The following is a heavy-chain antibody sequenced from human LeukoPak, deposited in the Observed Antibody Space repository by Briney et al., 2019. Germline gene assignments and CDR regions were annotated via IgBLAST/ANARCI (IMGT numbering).Heavy chain of an antibody. V-gene: IGHV3-9*01. CDR3: AKEDSSGYYFDY. CDR2: ISWNSGSI. Sequence: GGSLRLSCAASGFTFDDYAMHWVRQAPGKGLEWVSGISWNSGSIGYADSVKGRFTISRDNAKNSLYLQMNSPRAEDTALYYCAKEDSSGYYFDYWGQGPLVTVSS. J-gene: IGHJ4*02. CDR1: GFTFDDYA. D-gene: IGHD3-22*01.